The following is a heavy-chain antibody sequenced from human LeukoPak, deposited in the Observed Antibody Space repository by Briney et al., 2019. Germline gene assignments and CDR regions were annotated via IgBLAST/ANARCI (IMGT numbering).Heavy chain of an antibody. CDR1: GGSISSYY. J-gene: IGHJ4*02. Sequence: PSETLSLTCTVSGGSISSYYWSWIRQPPGKGLEWIGYIYYSGSTNYNPSLKSRVTISVDTSKNQFSLKLSSVTAADTAVYYCAAGRWRVNFDYWGQGTLVTVSS. D-gene: IGHD1-1*01. V-gene: IGHV4-59*08. CDR2: IYYSGST. CDR3: AAGRWRVNFDY.